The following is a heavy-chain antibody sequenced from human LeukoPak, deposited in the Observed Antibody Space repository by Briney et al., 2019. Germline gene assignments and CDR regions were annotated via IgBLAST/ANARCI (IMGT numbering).Heavy chain of an antibody. Sequence: SCKASGYTFSSYAMSWVRQAPGKGLEWVSIISGGGRNIYYADSVKGRFTISRDNSKNTLYLQMNSLRVEDTAIYYCAKRITVVARDAFDFWGQGTMVTVSS. J-gene: IGHJ3*01. CDR2: ISGGGRNI. CDR3: AKRITVVARDAFDF. CDR1: GYTFSSYA. V-gene: IGHV3-23*01. D-gene: IGHD1-14*01.